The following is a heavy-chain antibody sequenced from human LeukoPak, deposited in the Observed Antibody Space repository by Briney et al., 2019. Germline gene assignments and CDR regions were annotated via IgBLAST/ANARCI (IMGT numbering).Heavy chain of an antibody. CDR2: INHSGST. V-gene: IGHV4-34*01. J-gene: IGHJ4*02. D-gene: IGHD2-15*01. CDR3: ARRRVAPYYFDY. Sequence: SETLSLTCAVYGGSFSGYYWSWIRQPPGKGLEWIGEINHSGSTNYNPSLKSRVTISVGTSKNQFSLKLSSVTAADTAVYYCARRRVAPYYFDYWGQGTLVTVSS. CDR1: GGSFSGYY.